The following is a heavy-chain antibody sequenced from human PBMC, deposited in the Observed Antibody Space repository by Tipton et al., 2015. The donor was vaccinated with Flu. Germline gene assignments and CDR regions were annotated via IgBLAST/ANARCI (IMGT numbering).Heavy chain of an antibody. Sequence: SLRLSCAASGFTFSSYTMNWVRQAPGKGLEWVSSISSTSSFIFYADSVKGRFTISRDNAKNSLFLQMNSLRAEDTAVYYCARGARIAVSKEYLFDYWGQGTLLTVSS. CDR3: ARGARIAVSKEYLFDY. CDR2: ISSTSSFI. V-gene: IGHV3-21*01. J-gene: IGHJ4*02. CDR1: GFTFSSYT. D-gene: IGHD6-19*01.